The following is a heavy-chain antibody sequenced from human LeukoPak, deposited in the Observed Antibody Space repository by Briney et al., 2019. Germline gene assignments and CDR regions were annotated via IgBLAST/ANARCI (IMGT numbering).Heavy chain of an antibody. J-gene: IGHJ4*02. CDR3: ARPASYGSGSYPDY. CDR2: IYPGGSDT. V-gene: IGHV5-51*01. Sequence: KLGESLNISCKGSGYTFTSYWIGWVRQLPGKGLEWMGIIYPGGSDTRYSPSFQGQVTISADKSISTAYLQWSSLKASDTAMYYCARPASYGSGSYPDYWGQGTLVTVSS. CDR1: GYTFTSYW. D-gene: IGHD3-10*01.